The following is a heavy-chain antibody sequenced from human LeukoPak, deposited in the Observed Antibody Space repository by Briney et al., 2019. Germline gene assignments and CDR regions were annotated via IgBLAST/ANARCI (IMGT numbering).Heavy chain of an antibody. CDR2: ISAYNGNT. D-gene: IGHD1-26*01. CDR3: ARDPIVGATTGYFDY. J-gene: IGHJ4*02. V-gene: IGHV1-18*04. CDR1: GYTFTSYG. Sequence: GASVKVSCKASGYTFTSYGISWVRQAPGQGLEWMGWISAYNGNTNYAQKLQGRVTMTTDTSTSTAYMELRSLRSDDTAVYYCARDPIVGATTGYFDYWGQGTLVTVSS.